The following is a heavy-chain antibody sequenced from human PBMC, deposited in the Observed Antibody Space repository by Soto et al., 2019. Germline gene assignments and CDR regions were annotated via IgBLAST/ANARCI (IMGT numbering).Heavy chain of an antibody. D-gene: IGHD6-19*01. Sequence: ASVTVACKASGYTFTSYGISWVRQATGQGLEWMGWISAYNGNTNYAQKLQGRVTMTTDTSTSTAYMELRSLRSDDTAVYYCARGIAVAGTGAFDYWGQGTLVTVSS. CDR1: GYTFTSYG. V-gene: IGHV1-18*01. J-gene: IGHJ4*02. CDR3: ARGIAVAGTGAFDY. CDR2: ISAYNGNT.